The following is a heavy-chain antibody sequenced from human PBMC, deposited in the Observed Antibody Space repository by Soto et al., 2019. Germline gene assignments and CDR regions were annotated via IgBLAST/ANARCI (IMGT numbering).Heavy chain of an antibody. CDR3: AGHYDILTGYYWAWFDP. CDR2: IYYSGST. Sequence: SETLSLTCTVSGGSISSGDYYWSWIRQPPGKGLEWIGYIYYSGSTYYNPSLKSRVTISVDTSKNQFSLKLSSVTAADTAVYYCAGHYDILTGYYWAWFDPWGQGTLVTVSS. V-gene: IGHV4-30-4*01. CDR1: GGSISSGDYY. D-gene: IGHD3-9*01. J-gene: IGHJ5*02.